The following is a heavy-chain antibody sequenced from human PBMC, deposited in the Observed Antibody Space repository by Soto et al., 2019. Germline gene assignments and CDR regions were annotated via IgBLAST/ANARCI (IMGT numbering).Heavy chain of an antibody. D-gene: IGHD1-26*01. J-gene: IGHJ5*02. V-gene: IGHV4-39*01. CDR1: GGSISSSSYY. Sequence: ETLSLTCTVSGGSISSSSYYWGWIRQPPGKGLEWIGSIYYSGSTYYNPSLKSRVTISVDTSKNQFSLKLSSVTAADTAVYYCARPESCPGAFSSWFDPWGQGTLVTVSS. CDR3: ARPESCPGAFSSWFDP. CDR2: IYYSGST.